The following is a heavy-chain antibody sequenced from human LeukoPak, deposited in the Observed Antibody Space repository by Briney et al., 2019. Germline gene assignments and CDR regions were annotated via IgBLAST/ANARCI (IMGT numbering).Heavy chain of an antibody. J-gene: IGHJ4*02. V-gene: IGHV3-30*03. D-gene: IGHD3-22*01. Sequence: GRSLRLSCAASGFTFSSYGMHWVRQAPGKGLEWVAVISYDGSNKYYADSVKGRFTISRDNSKNTLCLQMNSLRAEDTAVYYCATYYDSSGYNFFDYWGQGTVVTVSS. CDR2: ISYDGSNK. CDR1: GFTFSSYG. CDR3: ATYYDSSGYNFFDY.